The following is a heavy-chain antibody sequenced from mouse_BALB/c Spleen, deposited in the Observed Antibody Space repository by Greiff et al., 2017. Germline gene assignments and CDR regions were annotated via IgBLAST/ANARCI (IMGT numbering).Heavy chain of an antibody. CDR1: GYTFTDYE. CDR2: IDPETGGT. D-gene: IGHD2-1*01. CDR3: TRRGGGNYGFAY. Sequence: QVQLKESGAELVRPGASVTLSCKASGYTFTDYEMHWVKQTPVHGLEWIGAIDPETGGTAYNQKFKGKATLTADKSSSTAYMELRSLTSEDSAVYYCTRRGGGNYGFAYWGQGTLVTVSA. J-gene: IGHJ3*01. V-gene: IGHV1-15*01.